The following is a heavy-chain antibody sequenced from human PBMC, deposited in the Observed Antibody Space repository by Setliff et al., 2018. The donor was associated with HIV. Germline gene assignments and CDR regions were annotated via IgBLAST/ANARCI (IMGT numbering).Heavy chain of an antibody. CDR2: IIPVLGIT. CDR1: GYMFIDYD. V-gene: IGHV1-69*10. J-gene: IGHJ4*02. Sequence: SVKVSCKASGYMFIDYDINWVRQATGQGLEWMGGIIPVLGITNYAQKFQGRVSITADTSTDTAYMDLSSLRFEDTAVYYCSIDVIGGWLRPMPDYWGPGTLVTVSS. D-gene: IGHD5-12*01. CDR3: SIDVIGGWLRPMPDY.